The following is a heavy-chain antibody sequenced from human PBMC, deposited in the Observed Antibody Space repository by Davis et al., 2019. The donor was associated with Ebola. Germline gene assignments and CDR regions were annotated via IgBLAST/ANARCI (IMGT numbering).Heavy chain of an antibody. Sequence: SVKVSCKASGGTFSSYTISWVRRAPGQGLEWMGRIIPILGIANYAQKFQGRVTITADKSTSTAYMELSSLRSEDTAVYYCARDPPGYSSGWTTRNDDDYWGQGTLVTVSS. V-gene: IGHV1-69*04. J-gene: IGHJ4*02. CDR2: IIPILGIA. CDR1: GGTFSSYT. D-gene: IGHD6-19*01. CDR3: ARDPPGYSSGWTTRNDDDY.